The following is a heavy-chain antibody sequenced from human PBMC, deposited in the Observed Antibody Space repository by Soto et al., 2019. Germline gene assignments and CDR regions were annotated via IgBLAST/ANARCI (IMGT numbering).Heavy chain of an antibody. CDR3: ASTYSSDWYETYYFDY. Sequence: QVQLVESGGGLVKPGGSLRLSCAASGFTFSDYYMSWIRQAPGKGLEWVSYVSSSGSTIYYADSVKGRFTISRDNAKNSLYMQMNSLRAEDTSVYYCASTYSSDWYETYYFDYWGQGTLVTVSS. D-gene: IGHD6-19*01. J-gene: IGHJ4*02. CDR2: VSSSGSTI. V-gene: IGHV3-11*01. CDR1: GFTFSDYY.